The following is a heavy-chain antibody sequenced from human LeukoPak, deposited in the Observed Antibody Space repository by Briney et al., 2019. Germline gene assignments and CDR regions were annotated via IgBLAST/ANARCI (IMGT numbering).Heavy chain of an antibody. Sequence: WASVKVSCKASGYTFTSYDINWVRQATGQGLEWMGWMNPNSGNTGYAQEFQGRVTMTRDTSISTAYMELSSLTPEDTAVYYCARRKPTSGAQYWFDPWGQGTLVTVSS. J-gene: IGHJ5*02. D-gene: IGHD3-10*01. CDR2: MNPNSGNT. CDR3: ARRKPTSGAQYWFDP. CDR1: GYTFTSYD. V-gene: IGHV1-8*01.